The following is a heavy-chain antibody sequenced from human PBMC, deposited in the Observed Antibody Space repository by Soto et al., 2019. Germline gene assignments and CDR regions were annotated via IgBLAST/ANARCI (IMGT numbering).Heavy chain of an antibody. J-gene: IGHJ6*02. V-gene: IGHV3-74*01. CDR2: INSDGSGT. Sequence: GGSLRLSCAASGFTFSSYWMHWVRQAPGKGLVWVSRINSDGSGTSYADSWKGRFTISRDNAKNTRYLQMNSLRAEDTAVYYCARDRNDYYYGMDVWGQGTTVTVSS. CDR1: GFTFSSYW. CDR3: ARDRNDYYYGMDV. D-gene: IGHD1-1*01.